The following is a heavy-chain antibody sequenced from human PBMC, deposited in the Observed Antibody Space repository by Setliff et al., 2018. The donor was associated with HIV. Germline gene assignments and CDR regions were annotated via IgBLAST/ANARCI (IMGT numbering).Heavy chain of an antibody. CDR3: ATSINSFDWSTGHYQYTMDV. D-gene: IGHD2-8*02. CDR1: GYTFTTYA. V-gene: IGHV1-3*01. Sequence: ASVKVSCKASGYTFTTYAMHWVRQAPGQRLEWMGWINAANGNTKYSQKFQGRVTIIRDTSASTAYMELSSLRSEDTAVYYCATSINSFDWSTGHYQYTMDVWGQGTTVTVS. CDR2: INAANGNT. J-gene: IGHJ6*02.